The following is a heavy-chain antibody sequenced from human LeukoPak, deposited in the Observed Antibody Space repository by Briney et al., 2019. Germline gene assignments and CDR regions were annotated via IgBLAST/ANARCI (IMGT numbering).Heavy chain of an antibody. J-gene: IGHJ4*02. D-gene: IGHD7-27*01. V-gene: IGHV4-34*09. CDR1: GGSFSGYY. CDR2: IYYSGST. CDR3: ARDFRTGDNVIFDY. Sequence: TSETLSLTCAVYGGSFSGYYWSWIRQPPGKGLEWIGYIYYSGSTYYNPSLKSRVTISVDTSKNQFSLKLSSVTAADTAVYYCARDFRTGDNVIFDYWGQGTLVTVSS.